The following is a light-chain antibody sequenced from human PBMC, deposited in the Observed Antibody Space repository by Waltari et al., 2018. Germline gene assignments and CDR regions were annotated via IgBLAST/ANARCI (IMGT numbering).Light chain of an antibody. CDR1: TSAVGSYNL. CDR2: EVS. CDR3: CSYAGTL. Sequence: QSALPQPASVPGSPGQPLTISCTGPTSAVGSYNLVSSYQQHTGKAPKLMIYEVSKRPSGVSNRFSGSKSGNTASLTISGLQAEDEADYYCCSYAGTLFGGGTKLTVL. V-gene: IGLV2-23*02. J-gene: IGLJ2*01.